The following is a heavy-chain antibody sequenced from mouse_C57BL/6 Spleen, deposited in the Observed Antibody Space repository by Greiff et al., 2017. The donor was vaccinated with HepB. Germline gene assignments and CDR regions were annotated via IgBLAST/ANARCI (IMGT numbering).Heavy chain of an antibody. V-gene: IGHV1-53*01. Sequence: QVQLQQPGTELVKPGASVKLSCKASGYTFTSYWMHWVKQRPGQGLEWIGNINPSNGGTNYNEKFKSKATLTVDKSSSTAYMQLSSLTSEDSAVYYCARHGSSYPYYYAMDYWGQGTSVTVSS. D-gene: IGHD1-1*01. CDR2: INPSNGGT. CDR3: ARHGSSYPYYYAMDY. CDR1: GYTFTSYW. J-gene: IGHJ4*01.